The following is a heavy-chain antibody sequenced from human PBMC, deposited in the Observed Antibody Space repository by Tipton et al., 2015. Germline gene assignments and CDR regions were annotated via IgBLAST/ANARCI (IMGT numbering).Heavy chain of an antibody. J-gene: IGHJ4*02. CDR1: GFTFDGYA. V-gene: IGHV3-9*01. CDR2: ISWNSGSI. D-gene: IGHD2-15*01. CDR3: ARHYCSGDTCYHFDY. Sequence: SLRLSCAASGFTFDGYAMHWVRQAPGKGLEWVSGISWNSGSIGYADSVKGRFTISRDNAKNSLYLQMNSLRAEDTAVYYCARHYCSGDTCYHFDYWGQGTLVTVSS.